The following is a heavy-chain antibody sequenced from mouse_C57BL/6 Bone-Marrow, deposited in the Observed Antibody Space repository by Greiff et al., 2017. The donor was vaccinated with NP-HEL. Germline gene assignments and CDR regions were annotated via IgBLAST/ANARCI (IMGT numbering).Heavy chain of an antibody. V-gene: IGHV5-12*01. CDR1: GFTFSDYY. J-gene: IGHJ2*01. Sequence: EVKLVESGGGLVQPGGSLKLSCAASGFTFSDYYMYWVRQTPEKRLEWVAYISNGGGSTYYPDPVKGRFTISRDNAKNTLYLQMSRLKSEDTAMYYCAREAAQATLYFDDWGQGTTLSVSS. CDR3: AREAAQATLYFDD. CDR2: ISNGGGST. D-gene: IGHD3-2*02.